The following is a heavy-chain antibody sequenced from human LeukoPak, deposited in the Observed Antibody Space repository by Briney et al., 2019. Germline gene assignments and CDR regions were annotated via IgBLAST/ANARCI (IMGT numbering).Heavy chain of an antibody. J-gene: IGHJ6*02. CDR1: GFTFNSYA. CDR3: AREVGAARLLWFGEVYYYGMDV. CDR2: ISYDGSNK. V-gene: IGHV3-30-3*01. Sequence: GGSLRLSCAASGFTFNSYAMHWVRQAPGKGLEWVAVISYDGSNKYYADSVKGRFTISRDNSKNTLYLQMNSLRAEDTAVYYCAREVGAARLLWFGEVYYYGMDVWGQGTTVTVSS. D-gene: IGHD3-10*01.